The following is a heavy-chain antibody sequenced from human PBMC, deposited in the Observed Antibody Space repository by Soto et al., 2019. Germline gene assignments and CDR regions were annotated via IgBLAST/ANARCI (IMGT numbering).Heavy chain of an antibody. CDR3: ARDPAP. J-gene: IGHJ5*02. V-gene: IGHV4-31*03. Sequence: PSETLSLTCTVSGGYITRGGYYWSWIRQHPGKGLEWIGYIYNSGTTYYNPSLKSRVTISVDTSQNQFSLKLTSVTAADTAVYYCARDPAPWGQGTLVTVSS. CDR2: IYNSGTT. CDR1: GGYITRGGYY.